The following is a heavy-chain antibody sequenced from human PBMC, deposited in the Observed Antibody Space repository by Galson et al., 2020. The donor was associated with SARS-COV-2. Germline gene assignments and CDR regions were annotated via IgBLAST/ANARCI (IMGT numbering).Heavy chain of an antibody. CDR2: FDPEDGET. Sequence: ASVTVSCQVSGYTLTELSMHWVRQAPGKGLEWLGGFDPEDGETIYAQKFQGRVTMTEDTSTDTAYMELSSLRSEDTAVYYCATGSPYCSSTSCYVLHWFDPWGQGTLVTVSS. CDR3: ATGSPYCSSTSCYVLHWFDP. CDR1: GYTLTELS. V-gene: IGHV1-24*01. D-gene: IGHD2-2*01. J-gene: IGHJ5*02.